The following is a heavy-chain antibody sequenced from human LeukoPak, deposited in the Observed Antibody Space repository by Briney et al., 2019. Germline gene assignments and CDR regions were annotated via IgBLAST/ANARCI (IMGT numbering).Heavy chain of an antibody. CDR3: ATVVWFGELLGWFDP. Sequence: SETLSLTCAVYGGSFSGYYWSWIRQPPGKGLEWIGEINHSGSTNYNPSLKSRVTISVDTSKNQFSLKLSSVTAADTAVYYCATVVWFGELLGWFDPWGQGTLVTVSS. V-gene: IGHV4-34*01. CDR1: GGSFSGYY. D-gene: IGHD3-10*01. J-gene: IGHJ5*02. CDR2: INHSGST.